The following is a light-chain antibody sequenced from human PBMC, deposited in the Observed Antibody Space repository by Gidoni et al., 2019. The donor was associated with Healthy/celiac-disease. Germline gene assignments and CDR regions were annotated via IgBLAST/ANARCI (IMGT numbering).Light chain of an antibody. V-gene: IGLV3-10*01. CDR3: YSTDSSGNHKGV. Sequence: SYELTQPPSVSVSPGQTARITCSGDAFPKKYAYWYQQQSGQAPVLVIYEDSKRPSGIPERFSGSSSGTMATLTITGAQVEDEADFYCYSTDSSGNHKGVFGGGTKLTVL. CDR1: AFPKKY. CDR2: EDS. J-gene: IGLJ3*02.